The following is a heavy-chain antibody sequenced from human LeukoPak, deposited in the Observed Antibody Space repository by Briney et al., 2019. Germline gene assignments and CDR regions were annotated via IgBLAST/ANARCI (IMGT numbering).Heavy chain of an antibody. CDR2: INHSGST. V-gene: IGHV4-34*01. CDR3: ATQLFYYGSGSGTLDC. Sequence: PSETLSLTCAVYGGSFSGYYWSWLRQPPGKGLEWIGEINHSGSTNYNPSLKSRVTISVDTSKNQFSLKLSSVTAADTAVYYCATQLFYYGSGSGTLDCWGQGTLVTVSS. J-gene: IGHJ4*02. CDR1: GGSFSGYY. D-gene: IGHD3-10*01.